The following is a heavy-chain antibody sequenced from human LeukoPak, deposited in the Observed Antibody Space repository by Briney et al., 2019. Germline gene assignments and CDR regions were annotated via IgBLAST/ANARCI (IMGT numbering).Heavy chain of an antibody. CDR1: GYAFSDYY. D-gene: IGHD2-21*01. CDR3: ARGRSREHSDGYCHFDN. V-gene: IGHV1-2*02. J-gene: IGHJ4*02. CDR2: VNPNSGDT. Sequence: ASVKVPCKASGYAFSDYYIHWVRQAPGQGLEWMGWVNPNSGDTNLAQKFQGRVTMTRDTSINSAYIDLNSLRSDDTAVYYCARGRSREHSDGYCHFDNWGQGTLVTVSS.